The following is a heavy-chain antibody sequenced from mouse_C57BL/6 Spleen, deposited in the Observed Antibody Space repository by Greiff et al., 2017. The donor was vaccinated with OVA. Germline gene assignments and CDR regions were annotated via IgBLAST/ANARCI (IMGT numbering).Heavy chain of an antibody. CDR2: INPGSGGT. V-gene: IGHV1-54*01. CDR1: GYAFTNYL. CDR3: ARFSLDYAGFAY. J-gene: IGHJ3*01. D-gene: IGHD2-4*01. Sequence: QVQLNESGAELVRPGTSVKVSCKASGYAFTNYLIEWVKQRPGQGLEWIGVINPGSGGTNYNEKFKGKATLTADKSSSTAYMQLSSLTSEDSAVYFCARFSLDYAGFAYWGQGTLVTVSA.